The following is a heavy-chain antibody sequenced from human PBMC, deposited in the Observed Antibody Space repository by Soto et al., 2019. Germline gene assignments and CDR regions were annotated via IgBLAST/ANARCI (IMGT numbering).Heavy chain of an antibody. CDR1: GYSISSSNW. CDR3: ARREIQGPIDY. CDR2: IYYSGTT. D-gene: IGHD1-26*01. Sequence: QVQLQESGPGLVKPSDTLSLTCAVSGYSISSSNWWGWIRQPPGKGLEWSGYIYYSGTTYYNPSHKRRVTMSVDTSKYQFYLKLTSVPAVDTAVYYCARREIQGPIDYWGQGTLVTVSS. V-gene: IGHV4-28*01. J-gene: IGHJ4*02.